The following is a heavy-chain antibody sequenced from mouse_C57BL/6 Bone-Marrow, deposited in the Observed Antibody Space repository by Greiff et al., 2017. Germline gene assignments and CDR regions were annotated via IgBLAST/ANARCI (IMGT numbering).Heavy chain of an antibody. CDR2: IYPSDSET. J-gene: IGHJ2*01. D-gene: IGHD2-4*01. Sequence: QVQLQQPGAELVRPGSSVKLSCKASGHTFTSYWMDWVKQRPGQGLEWIGNIYPSDSETHYNQKFKDKATLTVDKSSSTAYMQLSSLTSEDSAVYYCASRHYDYDGDYWGQGTTLTVSS. V-gene: IGHV1-61*01. CDR3: ASRHYDYDGDY. CDR1: GHTFTSYW.